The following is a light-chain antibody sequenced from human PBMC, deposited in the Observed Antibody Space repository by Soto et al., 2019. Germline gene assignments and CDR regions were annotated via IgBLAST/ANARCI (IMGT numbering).Light chain of an antibody. CDR1: SRHSRNS. Sequence: QPVLTQSPSVSASLGSSVKLTCTLSSRHSRNSIAWHLQQPGKAPRYLMKIEGSGSYNQGSGVPDRFSGSSSGADRYLTISSLPSEDEADYYWETGEIDTRVFGGGTKLTVL. V-gene: IGLV4-60*03. CDR2: IEGSGSY. CDR3: ETGEIDTRV. J-gene: IGLJ3*02.